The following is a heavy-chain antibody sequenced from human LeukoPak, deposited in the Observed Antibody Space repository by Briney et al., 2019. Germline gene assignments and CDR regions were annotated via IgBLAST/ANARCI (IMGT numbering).Heavy chain of an antibody. CDR2: INPNSGGT. CDR1: GYTFTGYY. D-gene: IGHD3-16*02. J-gene: IGHJ4*02. CDR3: ARGTFTFGGVISY. V-gene: IGHV1-2*06. Sequence: ASVKVSCKASGYTFTGYYMHWVRQAPGQGLEWMGRINPNSGGTNYAQKFQGRVTMTRDTSISTAYMELSRLRSDDTAVYYCARGTFTFGGVISYWGQGTLVTVSS.